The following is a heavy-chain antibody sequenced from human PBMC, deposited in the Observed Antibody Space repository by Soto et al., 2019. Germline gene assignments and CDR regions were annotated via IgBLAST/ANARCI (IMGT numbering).Heavy chain of an antibody. CDR1: GGSFSDYA. CDR2: IIPIFGTP. Sequence: QVQLVQSGAEVKKPGSSVKISCKAFGGSFSDYAISWVRQAPGQGLEWMGGIIPIFGTPNYAQKFQDRVTFTAHDSTNTAYMELSRLTSEDTAVYYCARDRAPRGWSCLDLWGQGTQVTVSS. CDR3: ARDRAPRGWSCLDL. V-gene: IGHV1-69*01. J-gene: IGHJ5*02. D-gene: IGHD2-15*01.